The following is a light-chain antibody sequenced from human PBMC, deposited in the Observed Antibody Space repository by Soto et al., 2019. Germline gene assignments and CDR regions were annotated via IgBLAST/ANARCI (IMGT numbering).Light chain of an antibody. CDR2: DAS. CDR3: QQYNSYWT. CDR1: QSISSW. V-gene: IGKV1-5*01. J-gene: IGKJ1*01. Sequence: DIQMTQSPSTLSASVGDRVTITCRASQSISSWLAWYQQKPGKAPKLLIYDASSLESGFPSRFSGSGSGTESTLTISSLQPDDFATYYCQQYNSYWTFGQGTKV.